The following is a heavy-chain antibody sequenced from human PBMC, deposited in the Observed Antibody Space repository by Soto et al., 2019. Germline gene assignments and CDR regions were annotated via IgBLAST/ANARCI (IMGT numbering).Heavy chain of an antibody. V-gene: IGHV3-33*01. CDR3: ARAWPSSWYFDY. J-gene: IGHJ4*02. CDR1: GFTFSSYG. CDR2: IWYDGSNK. Sequence: GGSLRLSCAASGFTFSSYGMHWVRQAPGKGLEWVAVIWYDGSNKYYADSVKGRFTISRDNSKNTLYLQMNSLRAEDTAVYYCARAWPSSWYFDYWGQGTLVTVS. D-gene: IGHD6-13*01.